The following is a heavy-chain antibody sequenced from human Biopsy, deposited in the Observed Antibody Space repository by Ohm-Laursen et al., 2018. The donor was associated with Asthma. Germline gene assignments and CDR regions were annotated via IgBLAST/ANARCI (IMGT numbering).Heavy chain of an antibody. CDR2: ISVYNGNT. J-gene: IGHJ6*02. CDR3: ARAVDYSHYYGIDV. V-gene: IGHV1-18*01. D-gene: IGHD3-10*01. CDR1: GYTFNSAG. Sequence: VASVKVSCKTSGYTFNSAGITWVRQAPGQGLEWMGWISVYNGNTKVAQKLQDRVAMITDTSTSTAYMELRSLRSDDTAVNFCARAVDYSHYYGIDVWGQGTTVTVS.